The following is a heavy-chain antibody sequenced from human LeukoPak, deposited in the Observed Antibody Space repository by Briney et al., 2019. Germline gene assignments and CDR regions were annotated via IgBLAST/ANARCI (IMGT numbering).Heavy chain of an antibody. CDR1: GGSFSGYY. CDR3: AKDFSYGSEHAYYFDY. D-gene: IGHD3-10*01. V-gene: IGHV4-34*01. CDR2: INHSGST. J-gene: IGHJ4*02. Sequence: SETLSLTCAVYGGSFSGYYWSWIRQPPGKGLEWIGEINHSGSTNYNPSLKSRVTISVDTSKNQFSLKLSSVTAADTAVYYCAKDFSYGSEHAYYFDYWGQGTLVTVSS.